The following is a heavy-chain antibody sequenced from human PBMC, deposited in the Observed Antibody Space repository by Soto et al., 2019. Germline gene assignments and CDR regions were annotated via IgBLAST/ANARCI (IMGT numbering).Heavy chain of an antibody. CDR1: DDSISSADYY. J-gene: IGHJ6*02. CDR3: ARDLWVEPELYWYGMDD. Sequence: SETLSLTCTVSDDSISSADYYWSWIRQTPGKGLEWIGHIFYSGTTYYNPSLKSRLTISVDTSKNHFSLRLTSVTAADTAVYYCARDLWVEPELYWYGMDDWGQGTTVTVSS. V-gene: IGHV4-30-4*01. CDR2: IFYSGTT. D-gene: IGHD1-1*01.